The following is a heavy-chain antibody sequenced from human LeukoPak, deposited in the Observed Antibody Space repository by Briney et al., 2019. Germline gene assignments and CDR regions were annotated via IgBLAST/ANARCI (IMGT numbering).Heavy chain of an antibody. CDR3: AKFSEDTTMINDY. D-gene: IGHD5-18*01. Sequence: PGGSLRLSCAASGFTFSSYAMSWVRQAPGKGLEWVSGISGSGGSTYYGDSVKGRFTISRDNSKNTVYLKMNSLRAEDTAVYYCAKFSEDTTMINDYWGQGTLVTVSS. CDR1: GFTFSSYA. CDR2: ISGSGGST. J-gene: IGHJ4*02. V-gene: IGHV3-23*01.